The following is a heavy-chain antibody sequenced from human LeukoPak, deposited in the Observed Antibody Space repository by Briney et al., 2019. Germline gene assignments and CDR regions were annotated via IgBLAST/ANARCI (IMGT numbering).Heavy chain of an antibody. CDR2: VRYDGSNK. J-gene: IGHJ4*02. Sequence: GGSLRLSCAASGFTFSSYGMHWVRQAPVKGLEWVAFVRYDGSNKYYADSVKGRFTISRDNSKNTLYLQMNSLRAEDTALYYCAKDGDDSIDSWGQGTLVTVSS. CDR3: AKDGDDSIDS. V-gene: IGHV3-30*02. D-gene: IGHD3-22*01. CDR1: GFTFSSYG.